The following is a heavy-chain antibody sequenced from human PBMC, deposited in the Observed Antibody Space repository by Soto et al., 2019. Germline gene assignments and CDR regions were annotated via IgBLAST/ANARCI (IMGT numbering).Heavy chain of an antibody. J-gene: IGHJ4*02. CDR3: ARAKSLSIAVADEDFDY. CDR1: GFTVSSNY. CDR2: IYSGGST. Sequence: GGSLRLSCAASGFTVSSNYMSWVRQAPGKGLEWVSVIYSGGSTYYADSVKGRFTISRDNSKNTLYLQMNSLRAEDTAVYYCARAKSLSIAVADEDFDYWGQGTLVTVSS. D-gene: IGHD6-19*01. V-gene: IGHV3-53*01.